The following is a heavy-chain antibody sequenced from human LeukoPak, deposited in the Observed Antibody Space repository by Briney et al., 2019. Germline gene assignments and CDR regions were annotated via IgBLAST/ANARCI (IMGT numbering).Heavy chain of an antibody. V-gene: IGHV3-7*04. D-gene: IGHD2-2*01. CDR1: GFHFNFYW. CDR2: IKEDGGEK. Sequence: GGSLRLSCAASGFHFNFYWMTWVRQALGTGLDRVANIKEDGGEKRYVASVKGRFTISRDNAESSLFLDMKRLRVEDTAVYYCTRGLMPPAYWGQGSLVTVSS. CDR3: TRGLMPPAY. J-gene: IGHJ4*02.